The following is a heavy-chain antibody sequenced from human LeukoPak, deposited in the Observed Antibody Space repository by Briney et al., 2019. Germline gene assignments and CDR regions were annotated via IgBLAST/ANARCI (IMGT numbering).Heavy chain of an antibody. D-gene: IGHD6-6*01. V-gene: IGHV1-2*02. CDR2: INPNSGGT. CDR1: GYTFAGYY. J-gene: IGHJ5*02. CDR3: ARARLGIAARPSGNWFDP. Sequence: GASVTVSCKASGYTFAGYYMHWVRQAPGQGLEWMGWINPNSGGTNYAQKFQGRVTMTRDTSISTAYMELSRLRSDDTAVYYCARARLGIAARPSGNWFDPWGQGTLVTVSS.